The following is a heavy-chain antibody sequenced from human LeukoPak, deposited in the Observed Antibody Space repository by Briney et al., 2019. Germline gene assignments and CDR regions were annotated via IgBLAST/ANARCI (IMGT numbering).Heavy chain of an antibody. CDR3: ARLGTYSGNLFDN. D-gene: IGHD1-26*01. CDR2: INYSGTT. J-gene: IGHJ4*02. Sequence: SETLSLTCTVSGGSVSSDSYYWVCVRQPPGKGLEWTGSINYSGTTFYSSSLKSRITLSMDASKNQFSLRLTSVTAADTAVYYCARLGTYSGNLFDNWGQGTLVTVSS. CDR1: GGSVSSDSYY. V-gene: IGHV4-39*01.